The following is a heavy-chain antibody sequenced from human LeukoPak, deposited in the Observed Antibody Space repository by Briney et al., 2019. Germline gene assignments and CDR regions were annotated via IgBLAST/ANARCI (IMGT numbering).Heavy chain of an antibody. Sequence: PSETLSLTCTVSGGSISSSSYYWGWIRQPPGKGLEWIGYIYYSGSTNYNPSLKSRVTISVDTSKNQFSLKLSSVTAADTAVYYCARASGSCYSSLCYYYYMDVWGKGTTVTVSS. CDR1: GGSISSSSYY. CDR2: IYYSGST. CDR3: ARASGSCYSSLCYYYYMDV. V-gene: IGHV4-61*05. D-gene: IGHD2-15*01. J-gene: IGHJ6*03.